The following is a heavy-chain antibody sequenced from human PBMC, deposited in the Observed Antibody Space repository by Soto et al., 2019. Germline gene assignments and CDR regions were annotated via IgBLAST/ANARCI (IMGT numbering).Heavy chain of an antibody. J-gene: IGHJ6*02. Sequence: SETLSLTCAVYGRSFSGYYWSWIHQPPGKGLEWIGEINHSGSTNYNPSLKSRVIISVDTSKNQFSLKLSSVTAADTAVYYCARADRDSEDYYYGMDVWGQGTTVTVSS. CDR2: INHSGST. CDR3: ARADRDSEDYYYGMDV. CDR1: GRSFSGYY. D-gene: IGHD3-22*01. V-gene: IGHV4-34*01.